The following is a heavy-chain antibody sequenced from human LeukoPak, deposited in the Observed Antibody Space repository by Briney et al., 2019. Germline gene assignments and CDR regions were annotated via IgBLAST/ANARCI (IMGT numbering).Heavy chain of an antibody. Sequence: PGGSLRLSCAASGFTFSSYSMNWVRQAPGKGLEWVSYISSSSSTIYYADSVKGRFTISRDNAKNSLYLQMNSLRAEDTAVYYCARVSYCGGDCIYYFDYWGQGTLVTVSS. CDR1: GFTFSSYS. CDR3: ARVSYCGGDCIYYFDY. CDR2: ISSSSSTI. J-gene: IGHJ4*02. D-gene: IGHD2-21*01. V-gene: IGHV3-48*01.